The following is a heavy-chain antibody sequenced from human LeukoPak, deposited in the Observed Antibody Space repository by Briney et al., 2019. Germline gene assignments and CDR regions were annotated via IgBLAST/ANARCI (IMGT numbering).Heavy chain of an antibody. V-gene: IGHV3-23*01. CDR3: AKSYNNPTVAIRVRGVIPYFDS. J-gene: IGHJ4*02. CDR1: GLTFSNYD. D-gene: IGHD3-10*01. CDR2: VSGSGDDT. Sequence: PGGSLRLPCAASGLTFSNYDMTWVRQAPGKGLEWVSSVSGSGDDTYYADSVKGRFIISRDNSKTTMYLQMNSLRADDTAVYYCAKSYNNPTVAIRVRGVIPYFDSWGQGSLVTVSS.